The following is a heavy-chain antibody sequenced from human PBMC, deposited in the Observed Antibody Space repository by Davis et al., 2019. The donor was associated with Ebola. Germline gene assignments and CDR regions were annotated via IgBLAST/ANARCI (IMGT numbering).Heavy chain of an antibody. CDR3: ARLRAAAGGVY. J-gene: IGHJ4*02. Sequence: MPSETLSLTCTVSGGSIISSSYYWGWIRQPPGKGLEWIGRIYYSGSTYYNPSLKSRVTISVDTSKNQFSLKLSSVTAADTAVYYCARLRAAAGGVYWGQGTLVTVSS. CDR2: IYYSGST. V-gene: IGHV4-39*01. D-gene: IGHD6-13*01. CDR1: GGSIISSSYY.